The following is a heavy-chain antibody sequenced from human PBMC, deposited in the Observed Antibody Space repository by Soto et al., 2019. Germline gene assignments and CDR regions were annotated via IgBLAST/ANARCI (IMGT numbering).Heavy chain of an antibody. Sequence: QVQLVESGGGVVQPGRSLRLSCAASGFTFSSYAMHWVRQAPGKGLEWVAVISYDGSNKYYADSVKGRFTISRDNSKXTLXXXMXXXXXXXXXXXXXXXXXXXXXXXYXGQGTLVTVSS. V-gene: IGHV3-30-3*01. CDR3: XXXXXXXXXXY. CDR2: ISYDGSNK. J-gene: IGHJ4*02. CDR1: GFTFSSYA.